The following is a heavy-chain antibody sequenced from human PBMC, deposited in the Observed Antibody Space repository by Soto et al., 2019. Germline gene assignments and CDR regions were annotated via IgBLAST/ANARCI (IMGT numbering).Heavy chain of an antibody. CDR2: INSDGSKT. D-gene: IGHD4-17*01. V-gene: IGHV3-74*01. Sequence: GGSLRLSCAASGFTFSSYWMHWVRQAPGKGLVWVSRINSDGSKTYYADSVKGRFTISRDNAKNTLYLQMNSLRAEDTAVYYCARDRDYVDWYFDLWGRGTLVTVSS. CDR3: ARDRDYVDWYFDL. CDR1: GFTFSSYW. J-gene: IGHJ2*01.